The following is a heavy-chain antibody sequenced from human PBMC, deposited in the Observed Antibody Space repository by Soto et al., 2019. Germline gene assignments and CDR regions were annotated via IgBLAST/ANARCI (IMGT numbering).Heavy chain of an antibody. CDR3: ARVPYSSSWYGGGHYFDY. CDR2: ISAYNGNT. D-gene: IGHD6-13*01. V-gene: IGHV1-18*01. J-gene: IGHJ4*02. Sequence: GASVKVSCKASGYTFTSYGISWVRQAPGQGLEWMGWISAYNGNTNYAQKLQGRVTMTTDTSTSTAYMELRSLRSDDTAVYYCARVPYSSSWYGGGHYFDYWGQGTLVTVSS. CDR1: GYTFTSYG.